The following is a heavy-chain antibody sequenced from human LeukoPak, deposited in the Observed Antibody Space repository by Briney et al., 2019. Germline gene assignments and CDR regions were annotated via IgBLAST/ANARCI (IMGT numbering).Heavy chain of an antibody. V-gene: IGHV4-30-2*01. CDR3: ARSITISKPLEYYFDY. Sequence: TLSLTCAVSGGSISSGGYSWRWIRQPPGKGLEWIGYIYHSGSTYYNPSLKSRVTISVDRSKNQFSLKLSSVTAADTAVYYCARSITISKPLEYYFDYWGQGTLVTVSS. J-gene: IGHJ4*02. CDR2: IYHSGST. D-gene: IGHD3-9*01. CDR1: GGSISSGGYS.